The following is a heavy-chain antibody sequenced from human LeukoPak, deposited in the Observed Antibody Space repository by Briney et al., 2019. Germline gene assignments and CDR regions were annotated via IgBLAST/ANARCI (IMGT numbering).Heavy chain of an antibody. CDR2: IIPILGIA. CDR1: GGTFSSYA. V-gene: IGHV1-69*04. CDR3: ARDRSIAARPSWFDP. Sequence: EASVKVSCKASGGTFSSYAISWVRQAPGQGLEWMGRIIPILGIANYAQKSQGRVTITADKSTSTAYMELSSLRSEDTAVYYCARDRSIAARPSWFDPWGQGTLVTVSS. D-gene: IGHD6-6*01. J-gene: IGHJ5*02.